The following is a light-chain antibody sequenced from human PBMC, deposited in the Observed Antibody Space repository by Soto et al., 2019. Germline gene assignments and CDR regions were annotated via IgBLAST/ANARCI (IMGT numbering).Light chain of an antibody. CDR2: GAS. CDR1: QSVSSN. J-gene: IGKJ4*01. Sequence: EIVMTQSPATLSVSPGERATLSCRASQSVSSNLAWYQQKPGQAPRLLIYGASTRATGIPARFSGSGSGTEFTLSISSLQSKDFAVYYCQQYNNWPPVTFGGGTKVEIK. V-gene: IGKV3-15*01. CDR3: QQYNNWPPVT.